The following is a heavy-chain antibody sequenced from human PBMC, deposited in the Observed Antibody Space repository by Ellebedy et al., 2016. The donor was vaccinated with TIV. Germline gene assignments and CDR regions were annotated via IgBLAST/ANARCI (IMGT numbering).Heavy chain of an antibody. J-gene: IGHJ5*02. CDR1: GFSLSTSGVG. V-gene: IGHV2-5*01. D-gene: IGHD6-13*01. CDR2: IYWNDDK. CDR3: AHVCGSSWYAGRYNWFDP. Sequence: SGPTLVKPTQTLTLTCTFSGFSLSTSGVGVGWIRQPPGKALEWLALIYWNDDKRYSPSLKSRLTITKDTSKNQVVLTMTNMDPVDTATYYCAHVCGSSWYAGRYNWFDPWGQGTLVTVSS.